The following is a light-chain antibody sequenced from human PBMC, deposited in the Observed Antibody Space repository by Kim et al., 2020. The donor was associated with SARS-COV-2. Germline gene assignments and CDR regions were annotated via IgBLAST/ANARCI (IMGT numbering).Light chain of an antibody. CDR1: KLGDKY. V-gene: IGLV3-1*01. Sequence: VSPGQTATITCSGDKLGDKYACWYQQKPGQSPVLVIYQDSKRPSGIPERFSGSNSGNTATLTISGTQAMDEADYYCQAWDSSTAVFGTGTKVTVL. CDR3: QAWDSSTAV. CDR2: QDS. J-gene: IGLJ1*01.